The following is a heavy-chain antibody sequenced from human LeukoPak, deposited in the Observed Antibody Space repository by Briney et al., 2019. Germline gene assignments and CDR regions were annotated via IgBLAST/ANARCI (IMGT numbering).Heavy chain of an antibody. CDR3: ARGSGIAAAGNKFDY. V-gene: IGHV3-7*01. Sequence: GGSLRLSCAASGFTFSSYWMSWVRQAPGKGLEWVANIKQDGSEKYYVDSVKGRFTISRDNAKNSLYLQMNSLGAEDTAVYYCARGSGIAAAGNKFDYWGQGTLVTVSS. CDR2: IKQDGSEK. J-gene: IGHJ4*02. CDR1: GFTFSSYW. D-gene: IGHD6-13*01.